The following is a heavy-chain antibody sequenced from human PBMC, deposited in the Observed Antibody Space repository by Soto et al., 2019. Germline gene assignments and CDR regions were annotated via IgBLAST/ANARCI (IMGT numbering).Heavy chain of an antibody. D-gene: IGHD2-15*01. CDR3: ATSRPATARLKTFDY. V-gene: IGHV3-30-3*01. CDR2: ISYDGSNK. J-gene: IGHJ4*02. CDR1: GFTFSSYA. Sequence: ESGGGVVQPGRSLRLSCAASGFTFSSYAMHWVRQAPGKGLEWVAVISYDGSNKYYADSVKGRFTISRDNSKNTLYLQMNSLRAEDTAVYYCATSRPATARLKTFDYWGQGTLVTVSS.